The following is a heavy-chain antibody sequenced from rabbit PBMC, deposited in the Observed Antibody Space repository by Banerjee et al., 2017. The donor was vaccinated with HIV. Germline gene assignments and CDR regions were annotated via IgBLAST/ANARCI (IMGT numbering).Heavy chain of an antibody. CDR2: IYTGSGST. D-gene: IGHD6-1*01. Sequence: QSLEESGGGPVKPGGTLTLTCTASGIDFSSYYYICWVRQAPGKGPEWIGCIYTGSGSTYYANWAKGRFTISKTSSTTVTLQMTSLTAADTATYFCARRAGYGGYDYAYFNMWGP. J-gene: IGHJ4*01. CDR1: GIDFSSYYY. V-gene: IGHV1S40*01. CDR3: ARRAGYGGYDYAYFNM.